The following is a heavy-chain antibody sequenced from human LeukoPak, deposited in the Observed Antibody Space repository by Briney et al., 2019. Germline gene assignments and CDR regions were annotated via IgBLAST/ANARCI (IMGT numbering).Heavy chain of an antibody. D-gene: IGHD3-10*01. J-gene: IGHJ4*01. Sequence: GSLRLSSAASGFAVSSNYMSWVRPAPGKGLEWVSVIYSGGSTYYAYSVKGRFTISRDNSKNTLYLLMNSLRAEDTAVYYCARDITYWGHGTLVTVSS. V-gene: IGHV3-53*01. CDR1: GFAVSSNY. CDR3: ARDITY. CDR2: IYSGGST.